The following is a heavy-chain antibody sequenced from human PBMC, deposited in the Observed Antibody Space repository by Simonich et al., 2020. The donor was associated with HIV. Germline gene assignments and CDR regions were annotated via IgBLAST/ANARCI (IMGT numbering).Heavy chain of an antibody. J-gene: IGHJ6*03. CDR2: ISSRSSNK. CDR3: ARDPGASWWANYYYYMDV. D-gene: IGHD2-15*01. CDR1: GFTFSSYS. Sequence: EVQLVESGGGLVTPGGSLRLSCAASGFTFSSYSMNWVRQAPGKGVEWVSSISSRSSNKNYADSVKGRFTITRDNAKNSLYLQMNSLRAEDTAVYYCARDPGASWWANYYYYMDVWGKGTTVTVSS. V-gene: IGHV3-21*01.